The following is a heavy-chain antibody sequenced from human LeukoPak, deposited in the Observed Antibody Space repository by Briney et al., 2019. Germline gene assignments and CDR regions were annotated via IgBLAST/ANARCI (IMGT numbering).Heavy chain of an antibody. CDR1: GFSFGNSW. CDR2: INADGSTA. Sequence: GGSLRLSCAASGFSFGNSWVHWVRQAPGKGLVWVSLINADGSTATYADSVKGRFTISRDNARNTLSLQMNSLTIEDTAVYYCVVVVEPPDSDGFDVWGQGTMFTVSS. J-gene: IGHJ3*01. CDR3: VVVVEPPDSDGFDV. V-gene: IGHV3-74*01. D-gene: IGHD1-14*01.